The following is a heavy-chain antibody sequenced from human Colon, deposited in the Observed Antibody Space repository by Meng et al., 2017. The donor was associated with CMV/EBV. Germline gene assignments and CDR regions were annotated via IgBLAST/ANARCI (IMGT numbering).Heavy chain of an antibody. CDR3: AKLGERFSYGGNSEGDY. D-gene: IGHD4-23*01. CDR1: GFTFSSYA. CDR2: ISGSGGST. Sequence: GGSLRLSCAASGFTFSSYAMSWVRQAPGKGLEWVSAISGSGGSTYYADSVKGRFTISRDNSKNTLYLQMNSLRAEDTAVYYCAKLGERFSYGGNSEGDYWGQGTLVTVSS. J-gene: IGHJ4*02. V-gene: IGHV3-23*01.